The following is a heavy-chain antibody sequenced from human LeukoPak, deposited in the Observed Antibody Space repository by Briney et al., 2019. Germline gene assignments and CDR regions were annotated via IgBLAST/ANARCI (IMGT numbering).Heavy chain of an antibody. CDR1: GYTFTSYD. J-gene: IGHJ3*02. V-gene: IGHV1-8*03. CDR2: MNPNSGNT. D-gene: IGHD3-10*01. CDR3: AREVPSADAFDI. Sequence: ASVNVSCKASGYTFTSYDINWVRQATGQGLEWMGWMNPNSGNTGYAQKFQGRVTITRNTSISTAYMELSSLRSEDTAVYYCAREVPSADAFDIWGQGTMVTVSS.